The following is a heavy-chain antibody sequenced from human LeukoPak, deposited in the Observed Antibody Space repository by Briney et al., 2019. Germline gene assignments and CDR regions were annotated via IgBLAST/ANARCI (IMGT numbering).Heavy chain of an antibody. Sequence: GGSLRLSCAASGLTFRSYGMHWVRQAPGKGLEWVAVIASDGRDKHYVDSVKGRFTISRENSKNTLYLQMNSLRAEDTAVYYCAKDGQIAAAAYYFDYWGQGTLVTVSS. V-gene: IGHV3-30*18. D-gene: IGHD6-13*01. CDR3: AKDGQIAAAAYYFDY. J-gene: IGHJ4*02. CDR2: IASDGRDK. CDR1: GLTFRSYG.